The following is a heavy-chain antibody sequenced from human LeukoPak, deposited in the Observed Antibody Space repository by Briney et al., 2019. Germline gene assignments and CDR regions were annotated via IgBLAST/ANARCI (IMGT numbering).Heavy chain of an antibody. CDR2: INHSGST. CDR1: GGSFSGYY. J-gene: IGHJ6*03. D-gene: IGHD3-9*01. Sequence: SETLSLTCAAYGGSFSGYYWSWIRQPPGKGLEWIGEINHSGSTNYNPSLKSRVTISVDTSKNQFSLKLSSVTAADTAVYYCARGRSITIFWSGFPYYYYMDVWGKGTTVTVSS. V-gene: IGHV4-34*01. CDR3: ARGRSITIFWSGFPYYYYMDV.